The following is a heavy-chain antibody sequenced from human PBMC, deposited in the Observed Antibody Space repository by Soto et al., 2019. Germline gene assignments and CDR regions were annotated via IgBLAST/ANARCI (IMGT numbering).Heavy chain of an antibody. CDR2: ISGSGGST. V-gene: IGHV3-23*01. D-gene: IGHD6-6*01. CDR3: AKVGPSSSSANYYYYYYGMDV. J-gene: IGHJ6*02. Sequence: GGSLRLSCAASGFTFSSYAMSWVRQAPGKGLEWVSAISGSGGSTYYADSVKGRFTISRDNSKNTLYLQMNSLRAEDTAVYYCAKVGPSSSSANYYYYYYGMDVWGQGTTVTVSS. CDR1: GFTFSSYA.